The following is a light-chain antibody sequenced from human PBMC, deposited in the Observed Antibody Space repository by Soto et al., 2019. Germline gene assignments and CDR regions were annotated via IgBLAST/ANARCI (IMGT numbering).Light chain of an antibody. V-gene: IGKV3-20*01. CDR1: QSVSSSY. J-gene: IGKJ4*01. CDR2: GAS. Sequence: EIVLTQSPGTLSLSAGDRATLSCRASQSVSSSYVAWYQQKPGQAPRLLIYGASSRATGIPDRFSGSGSGSDFTLTIGSLEPEDCAVDYCQQDCRSPLTFGGGTKVEIK. CDR3: QQDCRSPLT.